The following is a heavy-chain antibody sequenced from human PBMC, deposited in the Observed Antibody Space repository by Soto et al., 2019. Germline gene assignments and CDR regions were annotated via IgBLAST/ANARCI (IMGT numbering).Heavy chain of an antibody. V-gene: IGHV1-18*01. Sequence: SAEVSCKACGDRFTSYGITWARQAPGQGLEWMGWISVYNGNTKYAQKLQGRVTMTTDTSASTAYMELSSLRSEDTAVYYCARDSVVAATRYYFDYWGQGTLVTVSS. CDR3: ARDSVVAATRYYFDY. D-gene: IGHD2-15*01. CDR1: GDRFTSYG. CDR2: ISVYNGNT. J-gene: IGHJ4*02.